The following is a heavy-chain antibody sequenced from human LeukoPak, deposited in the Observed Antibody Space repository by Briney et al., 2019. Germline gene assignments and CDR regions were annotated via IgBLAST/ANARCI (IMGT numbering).Heavy chain of an antibody. CDR1: GASFSSYY. V-gene: IGHV4-59*12. CDR3: ARGSSSSWYWYYYYYMDV. D-gene: IGHD6-13*01. CDR2: IFYNGNT. Sequence: SETLSLTCTVSGASFSSYYWSWLRQPPGKGLEWIAYIFYNGNTKYNPSLKSRVTISVDTSKNQFSLKLSSVTAADTAVYYCARGSSSSWYWYYYYYMDVWGKGTTVTISS. J-gene: IGHJ6*03.